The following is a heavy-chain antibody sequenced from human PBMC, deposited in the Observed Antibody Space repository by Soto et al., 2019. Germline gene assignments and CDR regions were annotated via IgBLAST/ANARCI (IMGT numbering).Heavy chain of an antibody. Sequence: QVQLQESGPGLVKPSQTLSLTCSVSGGSFSSDSFIWSWVRPCPGKGLEWIGYINYSGTNYYNPSLRSRITMSVATSKNQFSLNLSSVTAADTAVYYCARDHKWDGMDVWGQGTTVTVSS. D-gene: IGHD1-26*01. CDR1: GGSFSSDSFI. V-gene: IGHV4-31*03. J-gene: IGHJ6*02. CDR2: INYSGTN. CDR3: ARDHKWDGMDV.